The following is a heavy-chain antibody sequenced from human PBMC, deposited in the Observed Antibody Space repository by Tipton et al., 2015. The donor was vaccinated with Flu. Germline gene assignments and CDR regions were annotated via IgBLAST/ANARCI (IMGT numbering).Heavy chain of an antibody. D-gene: IGHD4-17*01. CDR2: IYTSGST. Sequence: TLSLTCTVSGGSISSGSYYWSWIRQPAGKGLEWIGRIYTSGSTNYNPSLKRRVTISVDTSKNQFSLKLSSVTAADTAVYYCASRLNGDVDYWGQGTLVTVSS. V-gene: IGHV4-61*02. CDR1: GGSISSGSYY. CDR3: ASRLNGDVDY. J-gene: IGHJ4*02.